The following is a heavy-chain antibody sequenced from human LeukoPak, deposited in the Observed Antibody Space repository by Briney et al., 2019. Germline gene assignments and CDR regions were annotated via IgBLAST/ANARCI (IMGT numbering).Heavy chain of an antibody. CDR1: GGSFSGYY. Sequence: SETLSLTCAVYGGSFSGYYWSWIRQPPGRGLEWIGEINHSGSTNYNPSLKSRVTISVDTSKNQFSLKLSSVTAADTAVYYCASRIAVASNARYYFDYWGQGTLVTVSS. J-gene: IGHJ4*02. CDR2: INHSGST. CDR3: ASRIAVASNARYYFDY. D-gene: IGHD6-19*01. V-gene: IGHV4-34*01.